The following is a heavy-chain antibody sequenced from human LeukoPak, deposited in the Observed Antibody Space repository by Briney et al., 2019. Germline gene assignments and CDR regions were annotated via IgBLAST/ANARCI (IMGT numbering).Heavy chain of an antibody. V-gene: IGHV1-46*01. J-gene: IGHJ4*02. CDR1: GYSFTSNY. Sequence: ASVKVSCKASGYSFTSNYIHWVRQAPGQGLEWMGMIYPRDGSTSYAQKFQGRVTVTRDTSTSTVHMELSGLRSEDTAVYYCARDQEAFDYWGQGTLVAVSS. CDR2: IYPRDGST. CDR3: ARDQEAFDY.